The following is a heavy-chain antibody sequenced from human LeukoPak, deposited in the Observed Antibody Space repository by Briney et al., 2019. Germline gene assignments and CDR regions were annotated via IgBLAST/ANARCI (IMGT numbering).Heavy chain of an antibody. J-gene: IGHJ4*02. CDR2: FCCSGGST. V-gene: IGHV3-23*01. D-gene: IGHD6-19*01. CDR1: GFTFNSYA. Sequence: PGGPLRFLCAACGFTFNSYAMIWARHAPGEGLVWVTAFCCSGGSTLYGDSVKARLTLSREHSKHTLSLHIHTLSAEDTAVYYCAKLGGYSSDYFDYWGQGTLVTVSS. CDR3: AKLGGYSSDYFDY.